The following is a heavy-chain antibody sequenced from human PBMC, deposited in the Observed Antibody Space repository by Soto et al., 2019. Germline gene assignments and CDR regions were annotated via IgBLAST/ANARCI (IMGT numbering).Heavy chain of an antibody. D-gene: IGHD2-2*01. CDR1: GFSLSTSGVG. CDR2: IYWDDDK. J-gene: IGHJ6*02. V-gene: IGHV2-5*02. Sequence: QITLKESGPTLVKPTQTLTLTCTFSGFSLSTSGVGVGWIRQPPGKALEWLALIYWDDDKRYSPSLKSRLTITKDTSKNQVVLTMTNMDPVDTATYYCVHSTVPAATTYCYYYYGMDVWGQGTTVTVSS. CDR3: VHSTVPAATTYCYYYYGMDV.